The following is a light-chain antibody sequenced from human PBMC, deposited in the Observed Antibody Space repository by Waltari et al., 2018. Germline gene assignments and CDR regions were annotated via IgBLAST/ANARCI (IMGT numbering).Light chain of an antibody. CDR3: QVWDSSSDHVV. CDR2: DTA. Sequence: SYVLTQPPSVSVAPGQTAMISCGGDSIGSKSAHWYQQRPGQAPVLVVYDTAARPSGIPRRIYGSNSGTTATLTISGAEAGDEADYYCQVWDSSSDHVVFGGGTKLTVL. CDR1: SIGSKS. J-gene: IGLJ2*01. V-gene: IGLV3-21*02.